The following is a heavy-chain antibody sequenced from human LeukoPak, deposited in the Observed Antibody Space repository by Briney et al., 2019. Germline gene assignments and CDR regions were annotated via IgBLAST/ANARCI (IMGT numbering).Heavy chain of an antibody. V-gene: IGHV4-30-2*01. CDR2: IYHSGST. CDR1: GDSISSGGYS. CDR3: AREGPDSGSIY. D-gene: IGHD5-12*01. J-gene: IGHJ4*02. Sequence: SQTLSLTCTVSGDSISSGGYSWSWIRRPPGKGLERIGYIYHSGSTYYNPSLKSRVTISVDRSKNQFSLKLSSVTAADTAVYYCAREGPDSGSIYWGQGTRVTVSS.